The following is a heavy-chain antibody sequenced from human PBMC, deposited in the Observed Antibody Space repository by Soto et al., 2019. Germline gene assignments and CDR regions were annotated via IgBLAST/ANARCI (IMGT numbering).Heavy chain of an antibody. CDR3: AKDRAGIVVVPAAIGAFDI. J-gene: IGHJ3*02. D-gene: IGHD2-2*01. V-gene: IGHV3-23*01. CDR2: ISGSGGST. CDR1: GFTFSSYA. Sequence: EVQLLESGGGLVQPGGSLRLSCEASGFTFSSYAMSWVRQAPGKGLEWVSAISGSGGSTYYADSVKGRFTISRDNSKNQLYLQMNSLRAEDTAVYYCAKDRAGIVVVPAAIGAFDIWGQGTMVTVSS.